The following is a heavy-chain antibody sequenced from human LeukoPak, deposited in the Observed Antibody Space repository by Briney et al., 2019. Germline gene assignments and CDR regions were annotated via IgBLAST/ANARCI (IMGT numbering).Heavy chain of an antibody. CDR2: ISGSGGST. CDR1: GFTFSSYA. CDR3: AKECYHDSSGNLHY. J-gene: IGHJ4*02. D-gene: IGHD3-22*01. Sequence: HSGGSLRLSCAASGFTFSSYAMSWVRQAPGKGLEWVSAISGSGGSTYYADSVKGRFTISRDNSKNTLYLQMNSLRAEDTAVYYCAKECYHDSSGNLHYWGQGTLVTVSS. V-gene: IGHV3-23*01.